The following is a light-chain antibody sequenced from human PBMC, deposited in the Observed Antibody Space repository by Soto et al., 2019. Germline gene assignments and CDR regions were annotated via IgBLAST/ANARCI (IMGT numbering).Light chain of an antibody. CDR3: QQTFSTFPS. CDR2: GAS. J-gene: IGKJ4*01. V-gene: IGKV1-39*01. CDR1: QSVSGW. Sequence: DIQMTQSPSTLSASPGDTVTVSCRASQSVSGWLACYQQKPGKAPKLLIYGASNLQSGVPSRFSGSGSGTDFTLTISSLQLEDFATYFCQQTFSTFPSFGGGTKVDIK.